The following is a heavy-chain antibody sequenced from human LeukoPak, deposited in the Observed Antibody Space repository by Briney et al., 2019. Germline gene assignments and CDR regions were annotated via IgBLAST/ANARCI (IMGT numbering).Heavy chain of an antibody. V-gene: IGHV1-2*02. CDR1: EYTCTGYY. CDR2: INPNSGGT. J-gene: IGHJ4*02. Sequence: ASVKVSCKASEYTCTGYYMHWVRQAPGQGLEWMGWINPNSGGTNYAQKFQGRVTMTRDTSISTAYMELSRLRSDDTAVYYCAREWGIAVAVKGYWGQGTLITVSS. D-gene: IGHD6-19*01. CDR3: AREWGIAVAVKGY.